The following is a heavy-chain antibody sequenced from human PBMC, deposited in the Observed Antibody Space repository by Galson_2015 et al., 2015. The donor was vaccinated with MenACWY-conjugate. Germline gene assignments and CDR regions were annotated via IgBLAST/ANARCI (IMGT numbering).Heavy chain of an antibody. CDR1: GYTFTSYG. D-gene: IGHD5-18*01. V-gene: IGHV1-18*01. Sequence: SVKVSCKASGYTFTSYGISWVRQAPGQGPEWMGWISAYNGNTNYAQKFQGRVSMTTDTFTSTVYMELRSLRADDTAGFYCARDQGYSYSRAEYFQHWGQGTLVTVSS. J-gene: IGHJ1*01. CDR3: ARDQGYSYSRAEYFQH. CDR2: ISAYNGNT.